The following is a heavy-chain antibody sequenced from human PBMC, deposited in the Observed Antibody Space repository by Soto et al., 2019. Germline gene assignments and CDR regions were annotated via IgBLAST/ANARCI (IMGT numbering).Heavy chain of an antibody. Sequence: ESGGGLVQPGGSLRLSCVVSGFTFGSYAMSWVRQAPEKGPEWVAILGGNGFTTYYADSVKGRFTISGDKSKSTLFLQMNSLRADYTGVYYCAKPLRPSLNFVDYMDVWGRGTAVTVSS. CDR3: AKPLRPSLNFVDYMDV. CDR1: GFTFGSYA. J-gene: IGHJ6*03. D-gene: IGHD2-2*01. V-gene: IGHV3-23*01. CDR2: LGGNGFTT.